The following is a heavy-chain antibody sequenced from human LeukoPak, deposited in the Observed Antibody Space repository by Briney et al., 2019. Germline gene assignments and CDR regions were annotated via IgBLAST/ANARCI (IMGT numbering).Heavy chain of an antibody. D-gene: IGHD2-15*01. Sequence: GGSLRLSCAASGFTFSSYEMTWVCQAPGKGLEWVSDISSGGTNKYYADSVKGRFTISRDNAKNSLYLQMNSLRAEDTAIYYCARGEYCTGGSCYFDYWGQGTLVTVSS. V-gene: IGHV3-48*03. CDR1: GFTFSSYE. CDR2: ISSGGTNK. J-gene: IGHJ4*02. CDR3: ARGEYCTGGSCYFDY.